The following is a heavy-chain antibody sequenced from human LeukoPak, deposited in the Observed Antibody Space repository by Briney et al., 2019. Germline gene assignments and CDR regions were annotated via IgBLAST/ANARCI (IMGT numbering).Heavy chain of an antibody. CDR2: FDPEDGET. D-gene: IGHD3-16*02. J-gene: IGHJ4*02. CDR1: GYTLTELS. CDR3: ATAEIGDDYVWGSYRYVYSDY. Sequence: ASVKVSCKVSGYTLTELSMHWVRQAPGKGLEWMGGFDPEDGETIYAQKFQGRVTMTEDTSTDTAYMELSSLRSEDTAVYYCATAEIGDDYVWGSYRYVYSDYWGQGTLVTVSS. V-gene: IGHV1-24*01.